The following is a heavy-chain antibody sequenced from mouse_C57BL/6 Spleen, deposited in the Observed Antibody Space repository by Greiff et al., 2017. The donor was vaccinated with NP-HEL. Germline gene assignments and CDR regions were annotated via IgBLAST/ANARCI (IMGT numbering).Heavy chain of an antibody. CDR2: INPYNGGT. D-gene: IGHD1-1*01. CDR1: GYTFTDYY. Sequence: EVQLQQSGPVLVKPGASVKMSCKASGYTFTDYYMNWVKQSHGKSLEWIGVINPYNGGTSYNQKFKGKATLTVDKSSSTAYMELNSLTSEDSAVYYCARRRTTVGAMDYWGQGTSVTVSS. CDR3: ARRRTTVGAMDY. V-gene: IGHV1-19*01. J-gene: IGHJ4*01.